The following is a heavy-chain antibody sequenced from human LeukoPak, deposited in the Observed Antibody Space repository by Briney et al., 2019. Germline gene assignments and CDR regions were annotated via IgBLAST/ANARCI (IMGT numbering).Heavy chain of an antibody. Sequence: GGSLRLSCAASGFTFSSYSMNWVRQAPGKGLEWVAFIRYDGSNKYYADSVKGRFTISRDNSKNTLYLQMNSLRAEDTAVYYCAKDHGYSYPTAFDYWGQGTLVTVSS. V-gene: IGHV3-30*02. D-gene: IGHD5-18*01. CDR1: GFTFSSYS. CDR2: IRYDGSNK. CDR3: AKDHGYSYPTAFDY. J-gene: IGHJ4*02.